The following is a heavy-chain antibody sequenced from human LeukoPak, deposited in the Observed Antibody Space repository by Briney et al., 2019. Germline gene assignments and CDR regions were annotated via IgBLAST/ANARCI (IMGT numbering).Heavy chain of an antibody. D-gene: IGHD1-7*01. J-gene: IGHJ4*02. V-gene: IGHV4-59*01. CDR2: IYDSGST. CDR1: GGSISSYY. CDR3: ARRTNWNYPLDY. Sequence: PSETLSLTCTVSGGSISSYYWSWIRQPPGKGLEWIGYIYDSGSTNYNPSLQSRVTISLDTSKNHFSLKLTSVTAADTAVYFCARRTNWNYPLDYWGQGTLVTVSS.